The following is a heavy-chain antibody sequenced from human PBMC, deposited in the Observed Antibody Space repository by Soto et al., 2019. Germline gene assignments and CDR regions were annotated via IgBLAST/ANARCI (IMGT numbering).Heavy chain of an antibody. J-gene: IGHJ6*02. CDR2: ISGSGGST. CDR3: AKPVGALYYYYYGMDV. D-gene: IGHD1-26*01. CDR1: GFTFSSYA. Sequence: GGSLRLSCAASGFTFSSYAMSWVRQAPGKGLEWVSAISGSGGSTYYADSVKGRFTISRDNSKNTLYLQMNSLRAEDTAVYYGAKPVGALYYYYYGMDVWGQGTTVTVSS. V-gene: IGHV3-23*01.